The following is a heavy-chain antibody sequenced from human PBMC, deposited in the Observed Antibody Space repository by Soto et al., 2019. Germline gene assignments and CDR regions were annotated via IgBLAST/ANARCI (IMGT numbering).Heavy chain of an antibody. Sequence: GGSLRLSCVASGFTFTSYSMNWFRQAPGKGLEWVSSISSTTNYIYYADYMKGRFTVSRDHAKNSVYLEKNSLSAEDTAVYYCARESEDLTSNFDYWGQGTLVTDAS. CDR3: ARESEDLTSNFDY. V-gene: IGHV3-21*01. CDR2: ISSTTNYI. J-gene: IGHJ4*02. CDR1: GFTFTSYS.